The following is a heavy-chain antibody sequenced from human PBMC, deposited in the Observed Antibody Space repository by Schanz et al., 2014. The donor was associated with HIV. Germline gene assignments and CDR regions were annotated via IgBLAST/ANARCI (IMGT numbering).Heavy chain of an antibody. CDR2: ISSGSTTI. J-gene: IGHJ6*02. D-gene: IGHD3-3*01. V-gene: IGHV3-48*02. CDR1: GFTFSKYS. Sequence: VQLVESGGGVVQPGRSLRLSCAASGFTFSKYSMNWVRQAPGKGLEWVSYISSGSTTIHYADSVMGRFTISRDNAKNSMYLVMNSLRDEDTAVYYCAREAYYFDFWNGQYYYYGLDVWGQGTTVTVSS. CDR3: AREAYYFDFWNGQYYYYGLDV.